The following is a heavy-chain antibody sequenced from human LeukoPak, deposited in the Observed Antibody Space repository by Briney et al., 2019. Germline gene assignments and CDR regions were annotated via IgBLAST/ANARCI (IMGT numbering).Heavy chain of an antibody. D-gene: IGHD5-24*01. CDR1: GGTFSSYA. J-gene: IGHJ4*02. CDR2: IIPIFGTA. Sequence: SVKVSCKASGGTFSSYAISWVRQAPGQGLEWMGGIIPIFGTANYAQKFQGRVTITTDESTSTAYMELSSLRSEDTAVYYCARDPSPDGGPLDYWGQGTLVTVSS. CDR3: ARDPSPDGGPLDY. V-gene: IGHV1-69*05.